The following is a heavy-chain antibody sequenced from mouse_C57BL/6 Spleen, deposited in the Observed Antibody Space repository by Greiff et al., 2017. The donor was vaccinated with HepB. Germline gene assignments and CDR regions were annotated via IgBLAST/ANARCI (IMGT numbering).Heavy chain of an antibody. CDR2: IYPGDGDT. CDR3: ARSSYDSYFDY. J-gene: IGHJ2*01. D-gene: IGHD2-4*01. Sequence: VKVVESGAELVKPGASVKISCKASGYAFSSYWMNWVKPRPGKGLEWIGKIYPGDGDTNYNGKFKGKATLTADKSSSTAYMQLSSLTSEDSAVYFCARSSYDSYFDYWGQGTTLTVSS. V-gene: IGHV1-80*01. CDR1: GYAFSSYW.